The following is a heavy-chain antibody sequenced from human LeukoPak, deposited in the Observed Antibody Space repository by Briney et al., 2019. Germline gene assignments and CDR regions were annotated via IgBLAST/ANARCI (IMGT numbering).Heavy chain of an antibody. D-gene: IGHD6-19*01. CDR1: GFTFSSYA. CDR3: AKGRAVAGIFYYGMDV. CDR2: ISGSGGST. J-gene: IGHJ6*02. V-gene: IGHV3-23*01. Sequence: PGGSLRLSCAASGFTFSSYAMSWVRQAPGKGLEWVSAISGSGGSTYYADPVKGRFTISRDNSKNTLYLQMNSLRAEDTAVYYCAKGRAVAGIFYYGMDVWGQGTTVTVSS.